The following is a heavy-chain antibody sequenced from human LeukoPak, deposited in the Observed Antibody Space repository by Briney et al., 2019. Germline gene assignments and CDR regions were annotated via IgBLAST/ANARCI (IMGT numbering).Heavy chain of an antibody. Sequence: ASVKVSCKASGYTFTSYDINWVRQATGQGLEGMGWMNPNSGNTGYAQKFQGRVTITRNTSISTAYMELSSLRSEDTAVYYCASAGTTSLYYDFWSGYSNEDAFDIWGQGTMVTVSS. D-gene: IGHD3-3*01. CDR1: GYTFTSYD. CDR2: MNPNSGNT. J-gene: IGHJ3*02. CDR3: ASAGTTSLYYDFWSGYSNEDAFDI. V-gene: IGHV1-8*01.